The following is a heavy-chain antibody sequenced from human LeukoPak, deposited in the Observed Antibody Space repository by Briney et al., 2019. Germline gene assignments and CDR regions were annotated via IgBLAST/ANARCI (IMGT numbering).Heavy chain of an antibody. D-gene: IGHD3-16*01. V-gene: IGHV3-7*01. CDR1: GFTFSTFW. J-gene: IGHJ4*02. CDR2: IKQDGSEK. CDR3: ARSFGFLR. Sequence: GGPLRLSCVGSGFTFSTFWMSWFRQAPGKGLEWVANIKQDGSEKYYLDSVRGRFTISRDNAKNSLYLEMNSLRVEDTAVYYCARSFGFLRWGQGTLVTVSS.